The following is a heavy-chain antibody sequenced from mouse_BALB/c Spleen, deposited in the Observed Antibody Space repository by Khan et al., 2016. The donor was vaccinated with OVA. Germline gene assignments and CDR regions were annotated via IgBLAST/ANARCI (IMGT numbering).Heavy chain of an antibody. J-gene: IGHJ3*01. V-gene: IGHV5-9*03. CDR2: ISSGGDNT. CDR3: VRSNYDPFPY. Sequence: EVELVESGGGLVKPGGSLKLSCAVSGFTFSSFTMSWVRQSPEKRLEWVASISSGGDNTYYPDSVKGRFTSPRDNAKNNLYLQMSSLRSEDTALYYCVRSNYDPFPYWGQGSLVTVSA. D-gene: IGHD2-4*01. CDR1: GFTFSSFT.